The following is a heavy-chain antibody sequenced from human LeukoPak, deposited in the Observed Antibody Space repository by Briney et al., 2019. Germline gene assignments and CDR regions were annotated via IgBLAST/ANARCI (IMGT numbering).Heavy chain of an antibody. CDR1: GGSISSSSYY. CDR3: ASGNYYDSSGYTDAFDI. Sequence: SETLSLTCTISGGSISSSSYYWGWIRQPPGKGLEWIGSIYYSGSTYYNPSLKSRVTISVDTSKNQFSLKLSSVTAADTAVYYCASGNYYDSSGYTDAFDIWGQGTMVTVSS. J-gene: IGHJ3*02. CDR2: IYYSGST. V-gene: IGHV4-39*07. D-gene: IGHD3-22*01.